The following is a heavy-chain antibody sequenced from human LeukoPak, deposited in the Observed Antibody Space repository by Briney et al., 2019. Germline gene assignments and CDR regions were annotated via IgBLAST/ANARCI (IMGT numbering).Heavy chain of an antibody. D-gene: IGHD1-14*01. CDR3: ARYMNPRYFDY. CDR1: GDSFSSNSAA. CDR2: TYYRSNQYS. V-gene: IGHV6-1*01. Sequence: SQTLSLTCAISGDSFSSNSAAWNWLRQSPSGGLEWLGSTYYRSNQYSDYTLSVRSRITVNTDLSSIQFSVQLDYLTAEDTAVYYCARYMNPRYFDYWGQGTLVTVSS. J-gene: IGHJ4*02.